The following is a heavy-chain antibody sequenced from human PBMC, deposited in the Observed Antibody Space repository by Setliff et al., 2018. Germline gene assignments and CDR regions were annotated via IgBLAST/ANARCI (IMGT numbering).Heavy chain of an antibody. D-gene: IGHD6-6*01. V-gene: IGHV1-69*05. CDR3: VREGVDRRSSTDYRYYMDV. J-gene: IGHJ6*03. CDR2: TIPMFGTT. CDR1: GATFSSHG. Sequence: ASVKVSCKASGATFSSHGISWVRQAPGQGLEWMGGTIPMFGTTEYAQKFQGRLTIITDESTNTAFMQLSSLRSDDTAVYYCVREGVDRRSSTDYRYYMDVWGKGTTVTVSS.